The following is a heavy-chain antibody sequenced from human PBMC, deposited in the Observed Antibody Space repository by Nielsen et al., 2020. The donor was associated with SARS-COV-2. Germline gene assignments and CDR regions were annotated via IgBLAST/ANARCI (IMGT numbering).Heavy chain of an antibody. J-gene: IGHJ4*02. D-gene: IGHD3-9*01. CDR3: ASCKGDGKYFDCEGFDY. V-gene: IGHV1-18*01. Sequence: ASVKVSCKASGYTFISYAITWVRQAPGQGLEWMGWISSYNGDTNYAQKFQGRVTMTTDTSTSTAYMELHSLGSEDTAVYYCASCKGDGKYFDCEGFDYWGQGTLVTVSS. CDR1: GYTFISYA. CDR2: ISSYNGDT.